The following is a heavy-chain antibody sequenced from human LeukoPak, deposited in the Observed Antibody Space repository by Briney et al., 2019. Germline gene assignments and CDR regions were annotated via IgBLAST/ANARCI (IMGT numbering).Heavy chain of an antibody. CDR1: GFSFSNYG. Sequence: GGSLRLSCAASGFSFSNYGMHWVRQAPGKGLEWVAVIWYDGSNKYYADSVKGRFTICRDNSKNMLYVQMSSLRAEDTAVYYCARSNNGGWGYCDYWGQGSLVTVSS. D-gene: IGHD3-16*01. CDR2: IWYDGSNK. V-gene: IGHV3-33*01. CDR3: ARSNNGGWGYCDY. J-gene: IGHJ4*02.